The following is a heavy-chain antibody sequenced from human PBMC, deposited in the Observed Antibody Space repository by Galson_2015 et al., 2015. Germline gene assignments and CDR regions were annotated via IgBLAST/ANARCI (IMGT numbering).Heavy chain of an antibody. CDR3: ARHSSQSATGTPGGAVDY. CDR1: GYSFTTYW. Sequence: QSGAEVKKPGDSLKISCKGSGYSFTTYWIGWVRQMPGKGLEWMGIIYPGDSDTRYSPSFQGQVTISADKSISTAYLQWSSLKASDTAIYYCARHSSQSATGTPGGAVDYWGQGTLVTVSS. CDR2: IYPGDSDT. V-gene: IGHV5-51*01. D-gene: IGHD1-1*01. J-gene: IGHJ4*02.